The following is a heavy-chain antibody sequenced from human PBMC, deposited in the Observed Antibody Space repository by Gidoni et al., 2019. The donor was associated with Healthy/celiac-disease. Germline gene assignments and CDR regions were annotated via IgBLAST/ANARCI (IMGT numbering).Heavy chain of an antibody. J-gene: IGHJ4*02. CDR1: TFSSYG. CDR3: ATLTGYSVH. V-gene: IGHV3-30*03. CDR2: ISYDGSNT. D-gene: IGHD1-26*01. Sequence: TFSSYGMHWVRQAPGKGLEWVAVISYDGSNTYYADSVKGRFTISRDNSKNTLYLQMNSLRAEDTAVYYCATLTGYSVHWGQGTLVTVSS.